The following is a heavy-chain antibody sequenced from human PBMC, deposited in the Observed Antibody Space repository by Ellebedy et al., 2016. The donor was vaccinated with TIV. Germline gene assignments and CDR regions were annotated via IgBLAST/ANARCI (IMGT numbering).Heavy chain of an antibody. CDR2: INSDGSST. CDR1: GFTFSGYW. CDR3: ARSRQEGATPPGDY. D-gene: IGHD1-26*01. V-gene: IGHV3-74*01. Sequence: GESLKISCAASGFTFSGYWMHWVRQAPGKGLVWVSRINSDGSSTSYADSVKGRFTISRDNAKNTLYRQMDSLRAEDTAVYYCARSRQEGATPPGDYWGQGALVTVSS. J-gene: IGHJ4*02.